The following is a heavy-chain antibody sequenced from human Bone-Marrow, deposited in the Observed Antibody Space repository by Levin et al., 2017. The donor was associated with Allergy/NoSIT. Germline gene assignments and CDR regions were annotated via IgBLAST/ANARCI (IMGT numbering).Heavy chain of an antibody. V-gene: IGHV3-30*18. CDR1: GFTFSSYG. J-gene: IGHJ4*02. CDR3: ANLGGLTGHFDY. D-gene: IGHD3-9*01. Sequence: GGSLRLSCAASGFTFSSYGMHWVRQAPGKGLEWVAVISYDGSNKYYADSVKGRFTISRDNSKNTLYLQMNSLRAEDTAVYYCANLGGLTGHFDYWGQGTLVTVSS. CDR2: ISYDGSNK.